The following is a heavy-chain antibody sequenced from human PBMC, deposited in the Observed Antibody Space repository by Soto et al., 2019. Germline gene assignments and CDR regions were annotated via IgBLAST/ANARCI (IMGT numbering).Heavy chain of an antibody. V-gene: IGHV1-69*08. CDR1: GGTFSRYT. CDR3: AREGQQLHPVLGWFDP. D-gene: IGHD6-13*01. Sequence: QVQLVQSGAEVKKPGSSVKVSCKASGGTFSRYTIRWVRQAPGQGLEWMGRIIPILGIGNYEQKFQGRVTITADKSTSTAYMELSSLRSEDTAVYYCAREGQQLHPVLGWFDPWGQGTLVTVSS. CDR2: IIPILGIG. J-gene: IGHJ5*02.